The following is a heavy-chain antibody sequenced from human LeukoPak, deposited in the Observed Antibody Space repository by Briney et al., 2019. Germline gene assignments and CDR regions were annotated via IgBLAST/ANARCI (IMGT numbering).Heavy chain of an antibody. CDR2: MNPNSGRT. V-gene: IGHV1-8*01. CDR1: GYTLTSYD. Sequence: ASVKVSCKASGYTLTSYDINWVRQATGQGLEWMGWMNPNSGRTGYAQNFQGRITITRNTSISTAYMELSSLRSEDTAVYFCARGLGDTVKKFYYYYMDVWGKGTTVTVS. CDR3: ARGLGDTVKKFYYYYMDV. D-gene: IGHD3-16*01. J-gene: IGHJ6*03.